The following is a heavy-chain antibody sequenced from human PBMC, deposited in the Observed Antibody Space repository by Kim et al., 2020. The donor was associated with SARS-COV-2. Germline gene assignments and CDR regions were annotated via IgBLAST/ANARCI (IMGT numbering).Heavy chain of an antibody. J-gene: IGHJ6*02. CDR1: GGSFSAYY. D-gene: IGHD6-19*01. CDR2: INHSGTT. CDR3: ARTPVAGWITRFDGLDV. Sequence: SETLSLTCAVYGGSFSAYYWSWIRQPPGKGLEWIGEINHSGTTNYNPSLNNRGTMSVQTTKNQFSLNRKSVPAADTAAYYCARTPVAGWITRFDGLDVWGQGTTVIVSS. V-gene: IGHV4-34*01.